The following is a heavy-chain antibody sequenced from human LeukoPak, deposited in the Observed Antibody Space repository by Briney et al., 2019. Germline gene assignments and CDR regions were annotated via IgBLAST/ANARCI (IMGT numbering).Heavy chain of an antibody. CDR1: GGTFSSYA. D-gene: IGHD3-10*01. V-gene: IGHV1-69*05. CDR2: IIPIFGTA. J-gene: IGHJ4*02. CDR3: ARGTVYGAGSYYNVMDY. Sequence: GASVKVSCKASGGTFSSYAINWVRQAPGQGLEWMGGIIPIFGTANYAQKFQGRVTITTDESTGTAYMEPSSLRSEDTAVYYCARGTVYGAGSYYNVMDYWGQGTLVTVSS.